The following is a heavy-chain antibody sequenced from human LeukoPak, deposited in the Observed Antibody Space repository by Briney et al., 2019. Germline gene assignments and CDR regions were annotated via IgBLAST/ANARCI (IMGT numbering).Heavy chain of an antibody. J-gene: IGHJ6*03. CDR1: GGTFSSYA. CDR3: ARFEGYQLLSNYYMDV. Sequence: ASVKVFCKASGGTFSSYAISWVRQAPGQGLEWMGWISAYNGNTNYAQKLQGRVTMTTDTSTSTAYMELRSLRSDDTAVYYCARFEGYQLLSNYYMDVWGKGTTVTVSS. CDR2: ISAYNGNT. V-gene: IGHV1-18*01. D-gene: IGHD2-2*01.